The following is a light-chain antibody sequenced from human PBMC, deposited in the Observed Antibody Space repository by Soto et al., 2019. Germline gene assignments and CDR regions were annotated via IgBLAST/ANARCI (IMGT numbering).Light chain of an antibody. CDR2: LAS. Sequence: DIVMTQAPLSLPVTPGEPASISCRSSQSLLHSNGYNYLDWYLQKPGQSPQLLIYLASNRASGVPDRFSGSGSGTDFTLKISRVGAEDVGVYYCMQSLQTLPLTFGGGTKVEMK. V-gene: IGKV2-28*01. CDR3: MQSLQTLPLT. CDR1: QSLLHSNGYNY. J-gene: IGKJ4*01.